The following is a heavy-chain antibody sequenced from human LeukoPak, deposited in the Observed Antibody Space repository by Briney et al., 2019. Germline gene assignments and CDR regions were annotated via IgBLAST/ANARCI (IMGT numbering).Heavy chain of an antibody. D-gene: IGHD1-26*01. V-gene: IGHV3-30*18. J-gene: IGHJ4*02. CDR3: AKNSGSTAL. Sequence: PGGSLRLSCAASGFTFSNYGMHWVRQAPGKGLEWVSVISYDGSNKYYADPVKGRFTISRDNSKNTLYLQMNSLRAEDTAMYYCAKNSGSTALWGQGTLVTVSS. CDR1: GFTFSNYG. CDR2: ISYDGSNK.